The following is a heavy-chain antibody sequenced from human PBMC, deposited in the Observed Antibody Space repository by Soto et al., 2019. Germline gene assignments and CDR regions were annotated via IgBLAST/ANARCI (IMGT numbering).Heavy chain of an antibody. J-gene: IGHJ5*02. V-gene: IGHV4-30-2*01. Sequence: SETLSLTCNMSGDSYSISTYSWSWIRQPPGKALQWIGFIYQSGITSYNPSLASRVSISLDRSNNQCSLKLKSVTAADTAVYFCAGMPYTSGLRFDPWGPGTLVTVSS. D-gene: IGHD6-19*01. CDR3: AGMPYTSGLRFDP. CDR1: GDSYSISTYS. CDR2: IYQSGIT.